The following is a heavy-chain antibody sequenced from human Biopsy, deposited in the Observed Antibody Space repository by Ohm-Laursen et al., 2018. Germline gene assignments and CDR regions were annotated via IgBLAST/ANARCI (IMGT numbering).Heavy chain of an antibody. Sequence: SLRLSCAAFGFIFSDYAMQWVRQAPGKGLEWVSGISWSSGTIGYADSVKGRFTVSRDNAKNSLFLQMNSLRVEDTALYYCVKSAYSSGFWEASDYWGQGTLVTVSS. J-gene: IGHJ4*02. CDR2: ISWSSGTI. CDR1: GFIFSDYA. V-gene: IGHV3-9*01. CDR3: VKSAYSSGFWEASDY. D-gene: IGHD6-19*01.